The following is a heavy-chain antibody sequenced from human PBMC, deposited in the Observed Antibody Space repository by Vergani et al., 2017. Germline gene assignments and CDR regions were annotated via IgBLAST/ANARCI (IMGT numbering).Heavy chain of an antibody. Sequence: EVQLVESGGGLIQPGGSLRLSCAASGFTVNSNYMSWVRQAPGKGLEWVSVIYNDGSTFYADSVKGRFTLSRDNSKNTLYLQMNSLRAEDTAVYYCAKYVACSSYFKYYFDYWGQGTLVTVSS. CDR2: IYNDGST. V-gene: IGHV3-53*01. D-gene: IGHD2/OR15-2a*01. CDR1: GFTVNSNY. J-gene: IGHJ4*02. CDR3: AKYVACSSYFKYYFDY.